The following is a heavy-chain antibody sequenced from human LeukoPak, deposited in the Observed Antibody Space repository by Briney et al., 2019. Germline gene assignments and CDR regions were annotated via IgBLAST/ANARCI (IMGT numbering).Heavy chain of an antibody. CDR1: GFTFSSYG. J-gene: IGHJ4*02. CDR3: ANNPHYDSSGYLMAD. Sequence: GRSLRLSCAASGFTFSSYGMHWVRQAPGKGLEWVAVISYDGSNKYYADSVKGRFTISRDNSKNTLYLQMNSLRAEDTAVYYCANNPHYDSSGYLMADWGQGTLVTVS. V-gene: IGHV3-30*18. CDR2: ISYDGSNK. D-gene: IGHD3-22*01.